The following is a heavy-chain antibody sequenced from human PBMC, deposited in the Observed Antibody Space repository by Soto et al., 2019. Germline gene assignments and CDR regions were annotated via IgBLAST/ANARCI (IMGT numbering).Heavy chain of an antibody. CDR3: ARLIHCKTTSCSFDD. CDR2: VYYSGTT. D-gene: IGHD2-2*01. Sequence: SETLSLTCTVSGGSISSSSYYLAWVRQPPGKGLEWIGSVYYSGTTYYNPSLKSRVTISGDTSKNQFSLKLSSVTAADTAVFYCARLIHCKTTSCSFDDWGQGTRVTVAS. J-gene: IGHJ4*02. V-gene: IGHV4-39*01. CDR1: GGSISSSSYY.